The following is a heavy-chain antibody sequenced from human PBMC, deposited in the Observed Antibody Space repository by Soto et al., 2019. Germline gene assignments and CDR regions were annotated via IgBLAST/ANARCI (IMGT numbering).Heavy chain of an antibody. V-gene: IGHV1-3*01. Sequence: QVQLVQSGAEVKKPGASGKVSCKASGYTFTNYPMHWVRQAPGHRLEWMGWINAVNGNTKFSQKFQGRVTITRDTSASTAYMELSSLRSEDTAVYYCASTITARRGRVYWGQGTLVTVSS. CDR1: GYTFTNYP. D-gene: IGHD6-6*01. CDR3: ASTITARRGRVY. CDR2: INAVNGNT. J-gene: IGHJ4*02.